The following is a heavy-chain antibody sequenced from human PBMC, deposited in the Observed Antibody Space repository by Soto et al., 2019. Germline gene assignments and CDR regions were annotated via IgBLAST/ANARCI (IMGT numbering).Heavy chain of an antibody. Sequence: SETLSLTCTVSGGSVSSGSYYWSWIRQPPGKGLEWIGYIYYSGNTHYNPSLKSRVTISMNMTKNQLSLKMSSVTAADTAVYYCARGGNYYGDYFDFWGQGTLVTVSS. CDR1: GGSVSSGSYY. D-gene: IGHD1-26*01. CDR2: IYYSGNT. V-gene: IGHV4-61*01. CDR3: ARGGNYYGDYFDF. J-gene: IGHJ4*02.